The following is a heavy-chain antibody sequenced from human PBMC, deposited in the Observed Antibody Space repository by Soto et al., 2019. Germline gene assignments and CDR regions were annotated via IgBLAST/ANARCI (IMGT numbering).Heavy chain of an antibody. Sequence: PSQTLSLTCAISGDSVSSNSAAWNWIRQSPSRGLEWLGRTYYRSKWYNDYAVSLKSRITINPDTSKNQFSLQLNSVTPEDTAVYYCAREPSQWAAAATDAFDVWGQGTMVTVSS. J-gene: IGHJ3*01. D-gene: IGHD6-13*01. CDR1: GDSVSSNSAA. V-gene: IGHV6-1*01. CDR2: TYYRSKWYN. CDR3: AREPSQWAAAATDAFDV.